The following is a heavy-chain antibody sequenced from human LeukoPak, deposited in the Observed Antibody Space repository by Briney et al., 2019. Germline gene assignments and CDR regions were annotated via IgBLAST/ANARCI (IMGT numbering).Heavy chain of an antibody. D-gene: IGHD3-22*01. CDR3: ARDPGTMIEGYFDY. Sequence: PSETLSLTCTVPGGSISSLYWSWIRQPAGKGLEWIGRIYTSGSTKYNPSLKSRVTMSVDTSKNQFSLNLNSVTAADTAVYYCARDPGTMIEGYFDYWGQGILVTVSS. CDR2: IYTSGST. CDR1: GGSISSLY. V-gene: IGHV4-4*07. J-gene: IGHJ4*02.